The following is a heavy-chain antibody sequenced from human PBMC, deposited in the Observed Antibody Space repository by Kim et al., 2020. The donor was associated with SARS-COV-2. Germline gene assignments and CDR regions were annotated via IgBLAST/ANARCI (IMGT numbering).Heavy chain of an antibody. Sequence: SETLSLTCAVSGGSISSSNWWSWVRQPPGKGLGWIGEIYHSGSTNYNPSLKSRVTISVDKSKNQFSLKLSSVTAADTAVYYCARAVLTHPYQTLPDYWGQGTLVTVSS. CDR1: GGSISSSNW. D-gene: IGHD3-9*01. CDR2: IYHSGST. V-gene: IGHV4-4*02. J-gene: IGHJ4*02. CDR3: ARAVLTHPYQTLPDY.